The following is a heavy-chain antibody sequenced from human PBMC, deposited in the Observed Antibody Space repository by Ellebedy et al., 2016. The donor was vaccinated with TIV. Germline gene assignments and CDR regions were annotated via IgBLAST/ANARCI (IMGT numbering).Heavy chain of an antibody. Sequence: GESLKISCAASGFTFSIYALSWVRQAPGKGLEWVSAITYSGGSTYYADSVKGRFTLSRDNSKNTLYLQMNSLRAEDTAVYYCAKVAAGPGGVWVFDYWGQGTLVTVSS. D-gene: IGHD6-6*01. J-gene: IGHJ4*02. V-gene: IGHV3-23*01. CDR1: GFTFSIYA. CDR3: AKVAAGPGGVWVFDY. CDR2: ITYSGGST.